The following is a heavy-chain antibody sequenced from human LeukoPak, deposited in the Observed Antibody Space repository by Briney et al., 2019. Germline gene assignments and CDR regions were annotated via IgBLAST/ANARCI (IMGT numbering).Heavy chain of an antibody. V-gene: IGHV1-2*02. CDR3: ARRKGVKLLDAFDI. CDR1: GYSFTDYY. CDR2: INPNHGGT. D-gene: IGHD2-15*01. J-gene: IGHJ3*02. Sequence: ASVKVSCKASGYSFTDYYINWVRQAPGQGLEWMGWINPNHGGTHYAQQFQGRVTMTRDTSISTAYMELSRLRSDDTAVYYCARRKGVKLLDAFDIWGQGTMVTVS.